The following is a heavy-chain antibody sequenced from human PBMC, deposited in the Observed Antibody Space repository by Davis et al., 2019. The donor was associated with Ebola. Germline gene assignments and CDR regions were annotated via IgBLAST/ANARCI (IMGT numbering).Heavy chain of an antibody. J-gene: IGHJ4*02. CDR1: GYTFTNYG. Sequence: AASVKVSCKASGYTFTNYGITWVRQAPGQGLEWMGWINPHNGNTNYAQNVQGRVIMTSDIATTTAYMEVGSLRSDATAVYYCARAQFPTTSDHWGQGTLVTVSS. CDR3: ARAQFPTTSDH. V-gene: IGHV1-18*04. D-gene: IGHD1-1*01. CDR2: INPHNGNT.